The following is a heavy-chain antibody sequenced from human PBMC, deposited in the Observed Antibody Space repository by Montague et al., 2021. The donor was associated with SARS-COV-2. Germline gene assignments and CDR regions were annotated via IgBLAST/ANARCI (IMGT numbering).Heavy chain of an antibody. J-gene: IGHJ4*02. D-gene: IGHD3-10*01. CDR3: ASRGAGWFGSNPERFDY. CDR1: GGSISSSNW. Sequence: SETLSLTCAVSGGSISSSNWWSWVRQPPGKGLEWIGEIYHSGSTXXNPSLNSRVTISVDKSKNQFSLKLSSVTAADTAVDYCASRGAGWFGSNPERFDYWGQGTLVTVSS. CDR2: IYHSGST. V-gene: IGHV4-4*02.